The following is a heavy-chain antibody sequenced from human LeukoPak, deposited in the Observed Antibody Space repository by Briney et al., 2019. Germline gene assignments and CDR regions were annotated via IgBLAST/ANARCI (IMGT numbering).Heavy chain of an antibody. V-gene: IGHV3-48*02. CDR3: ARAGVFASAYYYAMDV. D-gene: IGHD3-10*01. Sequence: GGSLRLSCAASGFTFRSYSMNWVRQAPGKGLEWVSYISGSSSTIYYADSVKGRFTISRDNAKNSLYLQMNSLRDEDTAVYYCARAGVFASAYYYAMDVWGQGTTVTVSS. CDR2: ISGSSSTI. J-gene: IGHJ6*02. CDR1: GFTFRSYS.